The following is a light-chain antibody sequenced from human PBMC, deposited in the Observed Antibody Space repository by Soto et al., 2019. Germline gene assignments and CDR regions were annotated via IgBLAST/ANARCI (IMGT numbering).Light chain of an antibody. CDR1: QTIGTY. Sequence: DIQMTQSPSSLSASVGDRVTITCRASQTIGTYLNWYQQTPGKAPKLLIYVASSLQSGVPSRFSGRGSGTDFALTISSLQPEDFATYYCQQSFTTHFTFGPGTKVDIK. CDR2: VAS. J-gene: IGKJ3*01. CDR3: QQSFTTHFT. V-gene: IGKV1-39*01.